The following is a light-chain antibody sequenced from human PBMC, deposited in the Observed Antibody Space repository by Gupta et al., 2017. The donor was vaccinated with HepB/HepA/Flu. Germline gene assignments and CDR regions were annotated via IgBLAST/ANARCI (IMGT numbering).Light chain of an antibody. CDR3: QKYNTDPYT. CDR1: QGTTNY. Sequence: DNQMTQSPSSLSASVGDRVPITCRASQGTTNYLLWYQQKPGKVPTLLIYSASTLQSGVPSRFSGSGSGTDFTLTISSLQPEDVATYYCQKYNTDPYTFGQGTKLEIK. J-gene: IGKJ2*01. V-gene: IGKV1-27*01. CDR2: SAS.